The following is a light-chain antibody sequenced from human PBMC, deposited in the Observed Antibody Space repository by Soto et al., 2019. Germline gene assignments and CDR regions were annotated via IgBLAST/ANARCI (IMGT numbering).Light chain of an antibody. Sequence: EIVLKQSPATLSVSPGERATLSCRASQSVGNNFAWYPQKPGQAPRLLIFATSTRATGVPARFSGSGSGTEFTLTISSLQYEDFAVYYCQQYGDWTLTFGGGAKVEIE. J-gene: IGKJ4*01. CDR1: QSVGNN. V-gene: IGKV3-15*01. CDR3: QQYGDWTLT. CDR2: ATS.